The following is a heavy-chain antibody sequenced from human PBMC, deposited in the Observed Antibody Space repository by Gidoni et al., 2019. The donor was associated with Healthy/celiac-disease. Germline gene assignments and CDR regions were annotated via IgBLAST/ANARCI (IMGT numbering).Heavy chain of an antibody. V-gene: IGHV3-7*01. CDR3: ARDHGEWELLVIPHWYFDL. Sequence: EVQLVESGGGLVQPGGSLRPSCAASGSPFSSYWMSWVRQAPGKGLEWVANIKQDGSEKYYVDSVKGRFTISRDNAKNSLYLQMNSLRAEDTAVYYCARDHGEWELLVIPHWYFDLWGRGTLVTVSS. CDR2: IKQDGSEK. CDR1: GSPFSSYW. J-gene: IGHJ2*01. D-gene: IGHD1-26*01.